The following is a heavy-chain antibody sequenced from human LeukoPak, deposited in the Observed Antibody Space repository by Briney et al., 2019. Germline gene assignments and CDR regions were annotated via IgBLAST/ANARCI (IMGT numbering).Heavy chain of an antibody. CDR2: INHSGST. V-gene: IGHV4-34*01. CDR3: ARAGYCSGGSCYSSYYYYGMDV. Sequence: SETLSLTCAVYGGSFSGYYWSWIRQPPGKGLEWIGEINHSGSTNYNPSLKGRVTISVDTSKNQFSLKLSSVTAADTAVYYCARAGYCSGGSCYSSYYYYGMDVWGQGTTVTVSS. D-gene: IGHD2-15*01. J-gene: IGHJ6*02. CDR1: GGSFSGYY.